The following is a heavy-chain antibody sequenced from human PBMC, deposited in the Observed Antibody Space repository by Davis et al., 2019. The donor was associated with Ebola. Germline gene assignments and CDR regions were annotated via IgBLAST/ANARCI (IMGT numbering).Heavy chain of an antibody. V-gene: IGHV3-23*01. Sequence: PGGSLRLSCAAPGLTFSSFGMSWVRQAPGKGLEWISAMSASGGVTHYADSVKGRFAISRDNSKNTLYLQMNSLRAEDTAVYYCAKSSVAGTSGMDVWGQGTTVTVSS. CDR3: AKSSVAGTSGMDV. CDR1: GLTFSSFG. J-gene: IGHJ6*02. D-gene: IGHD6-19*01. CDR2: MSASGGVT.